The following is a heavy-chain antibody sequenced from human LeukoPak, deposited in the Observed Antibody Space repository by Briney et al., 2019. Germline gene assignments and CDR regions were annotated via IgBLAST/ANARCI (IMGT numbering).Heavy chain of an antibody. Sequence: ASVKVSCKASGYTFTSYGISWVRQAPGQGLEWMGWISAYNANTNYAQKLQGRVTMTTDTSTSTAYMELRSLRSDDTAVYYCARDSPYSGSYSYYFDYWGQGTLVTVSS. CDR1: GYTFTSYG. J-gene: IGHJ4*02. V-gene: IGHV1-18*01. CDR3: ARDSPYSGSYSYYFDY. CDR2: ISAYNANT. D-gene: IGHD1-26*01.